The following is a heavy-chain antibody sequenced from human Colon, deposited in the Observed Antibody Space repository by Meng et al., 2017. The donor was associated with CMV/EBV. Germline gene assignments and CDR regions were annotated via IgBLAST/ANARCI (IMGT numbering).Heavy chain of an antibody. J-gene: IGHJ4*02. Sequence: GESLKISCAASEFTFNTYTMNWVRQAPGKGPEWLAYISPSSNSVYYADSVRGRFTVSRDNANNSLYLQMNSLRAEDTVVYYCARNPVTNRRGSHFDYWGQGTLVTVSS. CDR3: ARNPVTNRRGSHFDY. V-gene: IGHV3-48*04. CDR1: EFTFNTYT. D-gene: IGHD4-17*01. CDR2: ISPSSNSV.